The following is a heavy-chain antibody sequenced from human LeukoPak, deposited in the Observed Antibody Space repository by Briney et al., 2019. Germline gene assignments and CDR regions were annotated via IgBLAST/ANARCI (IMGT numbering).Heavy chain of an antibody. D-gene: IGHD5-12*01. CDR3: ARGHDYRLTP. J-gene: IGHJ5*02. Sequence: SVKVSCKASGGTFSSYAISWVRQAPGQGLEWMGRINPILGIANYAQKFQGRVTITADKSTSTAYMELSSLRSEDTAVYYCARGHDYRLTPWGQGTLVTVSS. CDR2: INPILGIA. CDR1: GGTFSSYA. V-gene: IGHV1-69*04.